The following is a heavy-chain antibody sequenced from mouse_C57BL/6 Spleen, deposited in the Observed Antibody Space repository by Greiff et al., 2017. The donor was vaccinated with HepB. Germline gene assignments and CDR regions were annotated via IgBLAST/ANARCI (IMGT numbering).Heavy chain of an antibody. V-gene: IGHV1-76*01. CDR2: IYPGSGNT. Sequence: VQRVESGAELVRPGASVKLSCKASGYTFTDYYINWVKQRPGQGLEWIARIYPGSGNTYYNEKFKGKATLTAEKSSSTAYMQLSSLTSEDSAVYFCAAIVTTRFAYWGQGTLVTVSA. CDR3: AAIVTTRFAY. D-gene: IGHD2-5*01. CDR1: GYTFTDYY. J-gene: IGHJ3*01.